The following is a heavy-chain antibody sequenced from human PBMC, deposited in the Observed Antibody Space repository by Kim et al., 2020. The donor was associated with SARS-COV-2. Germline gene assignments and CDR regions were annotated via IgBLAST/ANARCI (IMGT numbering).Heavy chain of an antibody. CDR3: ARHSGKTGTTGY. Sequence: YSPSFQGQVTISADKSISTAYLQWSSLKASDTAMYYCARHSGKTGTTGYWGQGTLVTVSS. J-gene: IGHJ4*02. D-gene: IGHD1-1*01. V-gene: IGHV5-51*01.